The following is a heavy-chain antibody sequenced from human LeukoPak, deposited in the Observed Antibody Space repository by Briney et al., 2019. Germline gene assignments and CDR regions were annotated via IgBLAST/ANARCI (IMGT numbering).Heavy chain of an antibody. J-gene: IGHJ4*02. CDR2: IYYSGST. CDR3: ARDGDY. Sequence: SETLSLTCTVSGVSVSSGSYYWSWIRQPPGKGLEWIGYIYYSGSTNYNPSLKSRVTISADTSKNQFSLKLSSVTAADTAVHYCARDGDYWGQGTLVTVSS. V-gene: IGHV4-61*01. CDR1: GVSVSSGSYY.